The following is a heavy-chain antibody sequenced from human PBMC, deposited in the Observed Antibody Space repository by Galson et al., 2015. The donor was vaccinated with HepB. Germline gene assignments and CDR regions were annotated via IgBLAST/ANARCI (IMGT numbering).Heavy chain of an antibody. D-gene: IGHD3-3*01. CDR2: ISGSGGST. CDR1: GFTFSSYA. Sequence: SLRLSCAASGFTFSSYAMSWVRQAPGKGLEWVSAISGSGGSTYYADSVKGRFTISRDNSKNTLYLQMNSLRAEDTAVYYCANAYDFWSGYYPFDYWGQGTLVTVSS. CDR3: ANAYDFWSGYYPFDY. V-gene: IGHV3-23*01. J-gene: IGHJ4*02.